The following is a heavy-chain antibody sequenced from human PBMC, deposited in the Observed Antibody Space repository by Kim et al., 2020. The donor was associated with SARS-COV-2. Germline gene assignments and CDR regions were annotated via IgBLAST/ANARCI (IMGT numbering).Heavy chain of an antibody. CDR3: ARGATAARPLRMDV. Sequence: SETLSLTCNVSGGSISNYYWSWIRQPPGKGLEWIGYMYFTGSTNYNPSLTGRVTLSVDTSKNQFSLQLNSVTAADTGVYYCARGATAARPLRMDVWGKGTTVTVSS. CDR2: MYFTGST. V-gene: IGHV4-59*01. CDR1: GGSISNYY. D-gene: IGHD6-6*01. J-gene: IGHJ6*03.